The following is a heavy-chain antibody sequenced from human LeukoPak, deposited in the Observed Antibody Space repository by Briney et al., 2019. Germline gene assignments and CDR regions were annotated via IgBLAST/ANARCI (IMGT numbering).Heavy chain of an antibody. CDR2: IRSKAYGGTT. CDR3: TRAETIDY. CDR1: GFTFGDYA. J-gene: IGHJ4*02. V-gene: IGHV3-49*04. D-gene: IGHD4-11*01. Sequence: PGGSLRLSCTASGFTFGDYAMSWVRQAPGKGLEWVGFIRSKAYGGTTEYAASVKGRFTISRDDSKSIAYLQMNSLKTEDTAVYHCTRAETIDYWGQGTLVTVSS.